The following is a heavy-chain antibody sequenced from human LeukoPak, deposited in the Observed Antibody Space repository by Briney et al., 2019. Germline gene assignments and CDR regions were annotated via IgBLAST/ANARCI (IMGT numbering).Heavy chain of an antibody. J-gene: IGHJ4*02. CDR1: GLPHHSYA. CDR3: AKGQLWRDY. Sequence: GGPLRHLCAPSGLPHHSYAMRWVRQPPERGGEWVSSVSGCGGSTYYADSMKGRFTISRDNSKNTLYLEMNSLRAEDTAVYYCAKGQLWRDYWGQGTQVTVPS. D-gene: IGHD5-18*01. CDR2: VSGCGGST. V-gene: IGHV3-23*01.